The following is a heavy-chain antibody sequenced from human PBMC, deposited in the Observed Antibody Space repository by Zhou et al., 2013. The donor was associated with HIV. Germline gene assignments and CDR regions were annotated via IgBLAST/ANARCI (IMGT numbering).Heavy chain of an antibody. CDR3: ARERIAAAGSGDWYFDL. V-gene: IGHV1-69*04. D-gene: IGHD6-13*01. J-gene: IGHJ2*01. CDR2: IIPILGIA. CDR1: GGTFSSYA. Sequence: QVQLVQSGAEVKKPGSSVKVSCKASGGTFSSYAISWVRQAPGQGLEWMGGIIPILGIANYAQKFQGRVTITADKSTSTAYMELSSLRSEDTAVYYCARERIAAAGSGDWYFDLWGRGTLVTVSS.